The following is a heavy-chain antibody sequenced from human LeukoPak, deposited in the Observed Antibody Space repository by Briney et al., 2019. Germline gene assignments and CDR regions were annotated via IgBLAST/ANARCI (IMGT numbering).Heavy chain of an antibody. CDR3: ARDRYLTGYTVDY. CDR1: GFTFSSYE. CDR2: ISSSGSTI. Sequence: GGSLRLSCAASGFTFSSYEMNWVRQAPGKGLEWVSYISSSGSTIYYADSVKGRFTTSRDNAKNSLYLQMNSLRAEDTAVYYCARDRYLTGYTVDYWGQGTLVTVSS. J-gene: IGHJ4*02. D-gene: IGHD3-9*01. V-gene: IGHV3-48*03.